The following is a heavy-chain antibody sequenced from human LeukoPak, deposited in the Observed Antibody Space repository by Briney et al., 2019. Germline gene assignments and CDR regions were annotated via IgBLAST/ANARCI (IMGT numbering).Heavy chain of an antibody. J-gene: IGHJ4*02. V-gene: IGHV4-34*01. CDR2: INHSGST. CDR3: ARRRPDGYSSSWFRGSYFDY. D-gene: IGHD6-13*01. Sequence: GSLRLSCAASGFTFSNAWMSWVRQPPGKGLEWIGEINHSGSTNYNPSLKSRVTISVDTSKNQFSLKLSSVTAADTAVYYCARRRPDGYSSSWFRGSYFDYWGQGTLVTVSS. CDR1: GFTFSNAW.